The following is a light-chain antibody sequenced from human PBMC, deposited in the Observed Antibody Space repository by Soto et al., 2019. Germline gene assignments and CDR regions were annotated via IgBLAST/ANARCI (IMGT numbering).Light chain of an antibody. CDR2: GNS. V-gene: IGLV1-40*01. CDR3: QSYDSSLSGGDVV. CDR1: SSNSGAGYD. Sequence: QSVLTQPPSVSGAPGQRVTISCTGSSSNSGAGYDVHWYQQLPGTAPKLLIYGNSNRPSGVPDRFSGSKSGTSASLAITGLQAEDEAYYYCQSYDSSLSGGDVVFGGGTKLTVL. J-gene: IGLJ2*01.